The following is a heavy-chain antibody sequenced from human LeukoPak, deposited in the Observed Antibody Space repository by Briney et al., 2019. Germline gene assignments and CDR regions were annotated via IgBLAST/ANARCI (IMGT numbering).Heavy chain of an antibody. J-gene: IGHJ5*02. D-gene: IGHD5-12*01. CDR3: ARDGTVATNWFDP. CDR1: GGSISTYY. V-gene: IGHV4-59*01. CDR2: VYDSGST. Sequence: PSETLSLTCTVSGGSISTYYWSWIRQPPGKGLEWIGYVYDSGSTSYSPSLKSRATMSVDTAKNQFSLKLSSVTAADTAVYYCARDGTVATNWFDPWGQGTLVTVSS.